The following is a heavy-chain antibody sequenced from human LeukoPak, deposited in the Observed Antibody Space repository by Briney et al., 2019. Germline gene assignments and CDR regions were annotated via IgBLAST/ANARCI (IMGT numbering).Heavy chain of an antibody. Sequence: PGGSLRLSCAASGFTVSSNYMSWVRQAPGKGLEWVSVIYSGGSTYYADSVKGRFTISRDNSKNTLYPQMSSLRAEDTAVYYCARRGHGYGSPFDYWGQGTLVTVSS. D-gene: IGHD5-18*01. V-gene: IGHV3-66*04. J-gene: IGHJ4*02. CDR3: ARRGHGYGSPFDY. CDR2: IYSGGST. CDR1: GFTVSSNY.